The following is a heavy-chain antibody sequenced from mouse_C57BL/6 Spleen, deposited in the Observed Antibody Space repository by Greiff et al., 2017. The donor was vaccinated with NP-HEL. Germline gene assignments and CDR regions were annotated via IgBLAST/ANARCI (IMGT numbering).Heavy chain of an antibody. CDR2: IDPSDSYT. CDR1: GYTFTSYW. Sequence: QVQLQQPGAELVMPGASVKLSCKASGYTFTSYWMHWVKQRPGQGLEWIGEIDPSDSYTNYNQKFKGKSTLAVDKSSSTAYMQLSSLTYEDSAVYYCARLNKELEGYWGQGNNITVYS. J-gene: IGHJ2*01. V-gene: IGHV1-69*01. CDR3: ARLNKELEGY.